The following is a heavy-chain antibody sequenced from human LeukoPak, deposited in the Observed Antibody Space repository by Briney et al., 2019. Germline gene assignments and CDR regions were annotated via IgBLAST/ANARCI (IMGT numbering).Heavy chain of an antibody. CDR2: IKQDGSEK. D-gene: IGHD3-9*01. J-gene: IGHJ6*03. CDR1: GFTFRNYW. Sequence: PGGSRRLSCAASGFTFRNYWMSWVRQAPGKGLEWVANIKQDGSEKHYVDSVKGRFTISRDNSKNTLYLQMNSLRAEDTAVYYCAKDGHILTGYHLATRDYYMDVWGKGTTVTISS. V-gene: IGHV3-7*01. CDR3: AKDGHILTGYHLATRDYYMDV.